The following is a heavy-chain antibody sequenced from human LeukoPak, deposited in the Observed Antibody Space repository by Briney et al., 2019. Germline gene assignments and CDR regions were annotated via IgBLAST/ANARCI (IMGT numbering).Heavy chain of an antibody. V-gene: IGHV4-30-4*08. CDR2: IYYSGST. Sequence: PSETLSLTCTVSGGSISSGDYYWSWIRQPPGKGPEWIGYIYYSGSTYYNPSLKSRVTISVDTSKNQFSLKLSSVTAADTAVYYCARIIFCSSTSCYGYYFDYWGQGTLVTVSS. D-gene: IGHD2-2*01. J-gene: IGHJ4*02. CDR1: GGSISSGDYY. CDR3: ARIIFCSSTSCYGYYFDY.